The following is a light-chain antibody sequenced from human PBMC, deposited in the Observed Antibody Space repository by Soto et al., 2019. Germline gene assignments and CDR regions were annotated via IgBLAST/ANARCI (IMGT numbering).Light chain of an antibody. CDR1: STDVGNYNY. V-gene: IGLV2-8*01. CDR2: DVK. Sequence: QSALTQPPSASGSPGQSLTISCTGTSTDVGNYNYVSWYQQHPGKAPKLMFSDVKRWPSGVPARFSGSNCGNTPSLTVSGLQAEDEADYYCSSYAGRHTRLFGGGTKVTVL. CDR3: SSYAGRHTRL. J-gene: IGLJ3*02.